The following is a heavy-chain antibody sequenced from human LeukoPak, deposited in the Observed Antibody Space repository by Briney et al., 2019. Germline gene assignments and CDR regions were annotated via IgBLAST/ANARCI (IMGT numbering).Heavy chain of an antibody. V-gene: IGHV3-7*01. J-gene: IGHJ4*02. CDR3: ARVEPGIAAAGGDY. CDR1: GFIFSRFW. Sequence: GGSLRLSCAASGFIFSRFWMQWVRQAPGKGLEWVASIKQDGSDKYYVDSVKGRFTISRDNAKNSLYLQMNSLRAEDTAVYYCARVEPGIAAAGGDYWGQGTLVTVSS. D-gene: IGHD6-13*01. CDR2: IKQDGSDK.